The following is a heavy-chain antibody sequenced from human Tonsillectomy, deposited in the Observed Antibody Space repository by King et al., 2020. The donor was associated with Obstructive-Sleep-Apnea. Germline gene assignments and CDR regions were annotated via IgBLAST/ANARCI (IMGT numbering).Heavy chain of an antibody. V-gene: IGHV2-5*02. J-gene: IGHJ4*02. CDR3: VHRRGGTYYFDY. CDR1: GISLSTIGEG. D-gene: IGHD1-26*01. CDR2: IYWDDDK. Sequence: TLKESVSTLVKPTQTLTLTCTFSGISLSTIGEGVCWLRQPPGNALECLALIYWDDDKRYSPSLKSRVTITKDTAKNQVDLTMTNMDPVDTATYYCVHRRGGTYYFDYWGQGTLVTVSS.